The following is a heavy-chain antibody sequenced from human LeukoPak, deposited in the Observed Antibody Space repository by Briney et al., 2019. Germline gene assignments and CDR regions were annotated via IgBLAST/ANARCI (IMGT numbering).Heavy chain of an antibody. D-gene: IGHD2-15*01. V-gene: IGHV3-23*01. CDR2: ISGSGGST. J-gene: IGHJ5*02. Sequence: GGSLRLSCAASGFTFSSYAMYWVRQAPGKGLEWVSAISGSGGSTYYADSVKGRFTISRDNSKNTLYLQMNSLRAEDTAVYYCAKLGIVVVVAATTWFDPWGQGTLVTVSS. CDR3: AKLGIVVVVAATTWFDP. CDR1: GFTFSSYA.